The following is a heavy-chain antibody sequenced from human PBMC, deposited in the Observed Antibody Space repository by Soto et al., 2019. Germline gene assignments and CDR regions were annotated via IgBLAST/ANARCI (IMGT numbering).Heavy chain of an antibody. CDR3: AREESGMDILTDYYVV. Sequence: PSETLSLTCAVSSGSISSSNWWSWVRQPPGKGLEWIGEIYHSGSTNYNPSLKSRVTISVDKSKNQFSLKLSSVTAADTAVYYCAREESGMDILTDYYVVWGQGTLVTVSS. J-gene: IGHJ4*02. V-gene: IGHV4-4*02. CDR1: SGSISSSNW. CDR2: IYHSGST. D-gene: IGHD3-9*01.